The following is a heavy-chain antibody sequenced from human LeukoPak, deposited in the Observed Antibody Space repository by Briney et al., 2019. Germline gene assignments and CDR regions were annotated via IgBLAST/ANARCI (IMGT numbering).Heavy chain of an antibody. V-gene: IGHV4-39*01. D-gene: IGHD1-26*01. CDR3: ARSLIGSYYGAFDI. CDR1: GGSISSSSYY. J-gene: IGHJ3*02. Sequence: SETLSLTCTVSGGSISSSSYYWGWIRQPPGKGLEWIGSIYYSGSTYYNPSLKSRVTISVDTSKNQFSLKLSSVTAADTAVYYCARSLIGSYYGAFDIWGQGTMVTVSS. CDR2: IYYSGST.